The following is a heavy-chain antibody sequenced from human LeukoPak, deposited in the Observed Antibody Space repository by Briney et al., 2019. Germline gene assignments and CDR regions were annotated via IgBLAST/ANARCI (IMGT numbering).Heavy chain of an antibody. CDR3: ARDSYGVYGMDV. V-gene: IGHV3-33*08. Sequence: PGGSLRLSCAASGFTFSSYGMHWVRQAPGKGLEWVAVIWYDGSNKYYADSVKGRFTISRDNSKNTLYLQMNSLRAEDTAVYYCARDSYGVYGMDVWGQGTTVTVSS. J-gene: IGHJ6*02. CDR2: IWYDGSNK. CDR1: GFTFSSYG. D-gene: IGHD3-10*01.